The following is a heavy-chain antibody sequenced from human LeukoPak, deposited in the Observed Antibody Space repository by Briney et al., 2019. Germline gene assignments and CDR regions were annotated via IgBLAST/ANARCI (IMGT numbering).Heavy chain of an antibody. CDR3: ARALIAAAGSSYYYCYGMDV. V-gene: IGHV1-2*02. Sequence: ASVKVSCKASGYTFTGYYMHWVRQAPGQGLEWMGWINPNSGGTNYAQKFQGRVTMTRDTSISTAYMELSRLRSDDTAVYYCARALIAAAGSSYYYCYGMDVWGQGTTVTVSS. D-gene: IGHD6-13*01. CDR2: INPNSGGT. CDR1: GYTFTGYY. J-gene: IGHJ6*02.